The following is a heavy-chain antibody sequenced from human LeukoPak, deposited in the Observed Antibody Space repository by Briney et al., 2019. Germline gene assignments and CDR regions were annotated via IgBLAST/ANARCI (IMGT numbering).Heavy chain of an antibody. J-gene: IGHJ4*02. CDR2: IDPSDSYN. Sequence: GESLKISCKGSGXNFTNYWISWVRQVPGKGLEWMGTIDPSDSYNNYSPSFQGHVTISADKSISTAYLQWSSLKASDTAMYYCARAYSRSRFDYWGQGTLVTVSS. CDR3: ARAYSRSRFDY. V-gene: IGHV5-10-1*01. D-gene: IGHD6-6*01. CDR1: GXNFTNYW.